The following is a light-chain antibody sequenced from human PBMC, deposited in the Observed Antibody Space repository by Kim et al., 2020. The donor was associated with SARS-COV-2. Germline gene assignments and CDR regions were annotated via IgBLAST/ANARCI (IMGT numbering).Light chain of an antibody. Sequence: GQSLTFSCTGTSSDVGAYAYVSWYQTHPGKVPKLIIFDVAKRPSGFSNRFSGYKSENTASLTISGLQAEDEADYYCASYTTSRTWVFGGGTKVTVL. CDR1: SSDVGAYAY. V-gene: IGLV2-14*03. CDR3: ASYTTSRTWV. CDR2: DVA. J-gene: IGLJ3*02.